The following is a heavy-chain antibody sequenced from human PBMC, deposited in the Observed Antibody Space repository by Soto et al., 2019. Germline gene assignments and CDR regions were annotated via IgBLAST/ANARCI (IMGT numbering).Heavy chain of an antibody. CDR3: ARDNGNDFWSGYYTGVYWFDP. D-gene: IGHD3-3*01. CDR2: IIPIFGTA. J-gene: IGHJ5*02. V-gene: IGHV1-69*01. Sequence: QVQLVQSGAEVKKPGSSVKVSCKASGGTFSSYAISWVRQAPGQGLEWMGGIIPIFGTANYAQKFQGRVTITADESTSTAYMARSSLRSEDTAVYYCARDNGNDFWSGYYTGVYWFDPWGQGTLVTVSS. CDR1: GGTFSSYA.